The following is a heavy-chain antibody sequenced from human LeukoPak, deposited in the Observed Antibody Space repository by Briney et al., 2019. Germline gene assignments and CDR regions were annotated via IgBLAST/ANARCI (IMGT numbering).Heavy chain of an antibody. CDR3: ARLLDNDSSGDPDTFDM. D-gene: IGHD3-22*01. CDR1: GGSISSHY. CDR2: LYYSGRT. Sequence: PSETLSLTSAVSGGSISSHYWSWIRHPPGKRLEWIRFLYYSGRTRYNPSLHSRVTISADTPKNNTHLKLTSVTAADAAFYYCARLLDNDSSGDPDTFDMWGQGVMVTVSS. V-gene: IGHV4-59*11. J-gene: IGHJ3*02.